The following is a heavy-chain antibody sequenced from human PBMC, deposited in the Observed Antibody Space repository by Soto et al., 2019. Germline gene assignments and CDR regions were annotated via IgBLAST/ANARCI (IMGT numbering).Heavy chain of an antibody. CDR1: RYTFTSYD. V-gene: IGHV1-8*01. D-gene: IGHD3-16*01. CDR2: MNPNSANT. Sequence: GASVKFSCKASRYTFTSYDINWVRQATGQVLECMVWMNPNSANTGYXXKFQGRVXXTRNTSISTAXMELSXLRSEDTAVYYCAREGVRGMDVWGQGTTVTVSS. J-gene: IGHJ6*02. CDR3: AREGVRGMDV.